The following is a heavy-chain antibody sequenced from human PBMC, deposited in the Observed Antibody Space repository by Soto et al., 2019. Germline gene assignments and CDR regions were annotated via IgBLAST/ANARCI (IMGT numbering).Heavy chain of an antibody. CDR3: ARERYCSGGSCYSEAFDI. D-gene: IGHD2-15*01. J-gene: IGHJ3*02. CDR2: ISSSGSTI. CDR1: GFTFTDYY. Sequence: QVQLVESGGGLVQPGGSLRLSCAASGFTFTDYYMSWIRQAPGKGLEWVSYISSSGSTIYYADSVKGRFTISRDNAKNSLFLQMNSLRAEDTALYYCARERYCSGGSCYSEAFDIWGQGTMVTVSS. V-gene: IGHV3-11*01.